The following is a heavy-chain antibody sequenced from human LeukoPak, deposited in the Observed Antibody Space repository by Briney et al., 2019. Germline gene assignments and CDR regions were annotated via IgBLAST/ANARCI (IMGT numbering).Heavy chain of an antibody. Sequence: SVKVSCKASGGTFSSYAISWVRQAPGQGLEWMGGIIPIFGTANYAQKFQGRVTITTDESTSTAYMELSSLRSEDTAVYYCARDSLKQLGSFDAFDIWGQGTMVTVSS. J-gene: IGHJ3*02. CDR3: ARDSLKQLGSFDAFDI. CDR2: IIPIFGTA. CDR1: GGTFSSYA. V-gene: IGHV1-69*05. D-gene: IGHD6-6*01.